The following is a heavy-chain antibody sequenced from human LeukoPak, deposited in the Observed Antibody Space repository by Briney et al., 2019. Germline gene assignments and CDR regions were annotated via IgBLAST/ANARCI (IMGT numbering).Heavy chain of an antibody. Sequence: SVKVSCKASGGTFSSYAISWVRQAPGQGLEWMGRIIPISGIANYAQKFQGRVTITADKSTSTAYMELSSLRSEDTAVYYCAREYSSSSFDYWGQGTLVTVSS. V-gene: IGHV1-69*04. CDR3: AREYSSSSFDY. CDR1: GGTFSSYA. J-gene: IGHJ4*02. D-gene: IGHD6-6*01. CDR2: IIPISGIA.